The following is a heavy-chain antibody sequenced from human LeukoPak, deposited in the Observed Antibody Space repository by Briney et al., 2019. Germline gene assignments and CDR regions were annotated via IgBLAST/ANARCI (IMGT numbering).Heavy chain of an antibody. V-gene: IGHV3-11*04. CDR1: GFTFSNYA. J-gene: IGHJ4*02. D-gene: IGHD3-22*01. CDR3: ARGSYYYDSSGYQAY. Sequence: GGSLRLSCAASGFTFSNYAMSWVRQVPGKGLEWVSAISGGSSAIYYADSVQGRFTISRDNAKNSLYLQMNSLRAEDTAVYYCARGSYYYDSSGYQAYWGQGTLVTVSS. CDR2: ISGGSSAI.